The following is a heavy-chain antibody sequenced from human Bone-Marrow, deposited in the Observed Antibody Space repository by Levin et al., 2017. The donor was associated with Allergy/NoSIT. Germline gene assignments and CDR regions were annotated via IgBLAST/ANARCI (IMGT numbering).Heavy chain of an antibody. CDR2: IYHSGST. CDR1: GGSISSSNW. Sequence: PSETLSLTCAVSGGSISSSNWWSWVRQPPGKGLEWLGEIYHSGSTNYNPSLKSRVTISVDKSKNQFSLKLRSVTAADTAVYYCARGLSHNCSSTSCYSYYYYYMDVWGKGTTVTVSS. J-gene: IGHJ6*03. D-gene: IGHD2-2*01. V-gene: IGHV4-4*02. CDR3: ARGLSHNCSSTSCYSYYYYYMDV.